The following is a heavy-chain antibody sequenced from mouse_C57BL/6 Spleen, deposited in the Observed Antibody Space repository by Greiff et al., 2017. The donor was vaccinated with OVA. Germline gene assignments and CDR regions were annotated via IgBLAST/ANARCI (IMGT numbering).Heavy chain of an antibody. CDR2: IDPNSGGT. CDR3: ARSDYYGSSQYYYAMDY. Sequence: QVHVKQPGAELVKPGASVKLSCKASGYTFTSYWMHWVKQRPGRGLEWIGRIDPNSGGTKYNEKFKSKATLTVDKPSSTAYMQLSSLTSEDSAVYYCARSDYYGSSQYYYAMDYWGQGTSVTVSS. J-gene: IGHJ4*01. CDR1: GYTFTSYW. D-gene: IGHD1-1*01. V-gene: IGHV1-72*01.